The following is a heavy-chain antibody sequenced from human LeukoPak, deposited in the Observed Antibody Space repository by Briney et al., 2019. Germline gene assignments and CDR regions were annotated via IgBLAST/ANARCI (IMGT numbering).Heavy chain of an antibody. CDR2: ISAYNGNT. V-gene: IGHV1-18*04. CDR1: GYTFTSYY. CDR3: ARERHIVVVTARYWYFDL. D-gene: IGHD2-21*02. Sequence: ASVKVSCKASGYTFTSYYMHWVRQAPGQGLEWMGWISAYNGNTNYAQKLQGRVTMTTDTSTSTAYMELRSLRSDDTAVYYCARERHIVVVTARYWYFDLWGRGTLVTVSS. J-gene: IGHJ2*01.